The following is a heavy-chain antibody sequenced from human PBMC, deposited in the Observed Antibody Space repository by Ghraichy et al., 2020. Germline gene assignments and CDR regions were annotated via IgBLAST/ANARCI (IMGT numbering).Heavy chain of an antibody. V-gene: IGHV3-21*01. CDR1: GFTFSSYS. J-gene: IGHJ6*02. CDR2: ISSSSSYI. CDR3: ARDQKSGYSGYDSNYYYGMDV. Sequence: GGSLRLSCAASGFTFSSYSMNWVRQAPGKGLEWVSSISSSSSYIYYADSVKGRFTISRDNAKNSLYVQMKSLRAEDTAVYYCARDQKSGYSGYDSNYYYGMDVWGQGTTVTVSS. D-gene: IGHD5-12*01.